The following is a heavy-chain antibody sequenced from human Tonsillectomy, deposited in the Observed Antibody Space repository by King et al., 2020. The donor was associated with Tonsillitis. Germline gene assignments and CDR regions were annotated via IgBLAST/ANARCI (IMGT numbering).Heavy chain of an antibody. V-gene: IGHV3-21*01. CDR3: ARAQGGDLAMAYDY. CDR2: ISSSSSYI. J-gene: IGHJ4*02. D-gene: IGHD5-18*01. CDR1: GFTFSSYS. Sequence: VQLVESGGGLVKPGGSLRLSCAASGFTFSSYSMNWVRQAPGKGLEWVSSISSSSSYIYYADSVKGRFTISRDNAKNSLYLQMNSLRAEDTAVYYCARAQGGDLAMAYDYWGQGTLVTVSS.